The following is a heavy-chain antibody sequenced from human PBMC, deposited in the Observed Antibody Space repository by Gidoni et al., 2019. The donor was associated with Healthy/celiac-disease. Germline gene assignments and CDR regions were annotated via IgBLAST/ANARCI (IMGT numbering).Heavy chain of an antibody. CDR3: ARSGWQQLVHYYGMDV. V-gene: IGHV3-21*01. CDR2: ISSSSSYI. D-gene: IGHD6-13*01. J-gene: IGHJ6*02. CDR1: GFTFSSYS. Sequence: EVQLVESGGGLVKTGGSLRLSCAASGFTFSSYSMNWVRQAPGKGLEWVSSISSSSSYIYYADSVKGRFTISRDNAKNSLYLQMNSLRAEDTAVYYCARSGWQQLVHYYGMDVWGQGTTVTVSS.